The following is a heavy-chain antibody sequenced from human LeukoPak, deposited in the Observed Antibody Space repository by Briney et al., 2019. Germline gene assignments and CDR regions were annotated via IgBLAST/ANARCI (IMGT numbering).Heavy chain of an antibody. CDR1: GGSISSYY. V-gene: IGHV4-59*01. Sequence: PSETLSLTCTVSGGSISSYYWSWIRQPPGKGLEWIGYIDYSGSTNYNPSLKSRVTISVDTSKNQFSLKLSSVTAADTAVYYCAGTYRYNYYYYMDVWGRGATVTISS. CDR2: IDYSGST. D-gene: IGHD1-1*01. CDR3: AGTYRYNYYYYMDV. J-gene: IGHJ6*03.